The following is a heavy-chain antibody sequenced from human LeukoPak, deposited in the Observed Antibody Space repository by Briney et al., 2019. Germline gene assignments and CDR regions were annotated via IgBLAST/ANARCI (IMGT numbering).Heavy chain of an antibody. CDR3: ARGPRYYYDSSGPRLDY. CDR2: IYTGGST. V-gene: IGHV4-61*02. J-gene: IGHJ4*02. CDR1: GGSIRSGSYY. Sequence: PSQTLSLTCTVSGGSIRSGSYYWSWTRQPAGKGLEWIGRIYTGGSTNYNPSLKSRVTISLDTSMNQFSLKLSSVTAADTAVYYCARGPRYYYDSSGPRLDYWGQGTLVTVSS. D-gene: IGHD3-22*01.